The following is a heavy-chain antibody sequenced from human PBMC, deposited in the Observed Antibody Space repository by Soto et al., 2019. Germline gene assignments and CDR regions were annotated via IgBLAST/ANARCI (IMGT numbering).Heavy chain of an antibody. CDR1: GGTFSSCA. V-gene: IGHV1-69*12. D-gene: IGHD4-17*01. CDR3: ARATPTVTTMSDYGMDV. Sequence: VQLVQSGAAVKKPGSSVKVSCKASGGTFSSCAISWVRQAPGQGLEWMGGIIPIFGTANYAQKFQGRVTITADESTSTAYMELSSLRSEDTAVYYCARATPTVTTMSDYGMDVWGQGTTVTVSS. J-gene: IGHJ6*02. CDR2: IIPIFGTA.